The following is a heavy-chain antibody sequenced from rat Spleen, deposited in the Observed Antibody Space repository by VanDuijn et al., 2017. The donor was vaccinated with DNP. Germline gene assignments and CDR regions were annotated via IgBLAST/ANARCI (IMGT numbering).Heavy chain of an antibody. CDR3: TRGNWENYFDY. D-gene: IGHD5-1*01. Sequence: QVQLKESGPGLVQPSQTLSLTCTVSGFSLNSNGVSWVRQPPGKGLEWIAAISSGGSTYYNSALKSRLSISRDTSKSQVFLKMNSLQTEDTAIYFCTRGNWENYFDYWGQGVMVTVSS. V-gene: IGHV2S12*01. CDR1: GFSLNSNG. J-gene: IGHJ2*01. CDR2: ISSGGST.